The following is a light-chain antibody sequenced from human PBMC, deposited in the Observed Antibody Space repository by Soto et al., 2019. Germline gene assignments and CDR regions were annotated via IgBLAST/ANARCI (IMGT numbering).Light chain of an antibody. CDR1: SSDVGAYNF. CDR2: EVS. J-gene: IGLJ1*01. CDR3: ASLTTTSVV. V-gene: IGLV2-14*01. Sequence: QSALTQPASVSGSPGQSITISCTGTSSDVGAYNFVSWYQHHPDKAPKLMISEVSNRPSGVSDRFSGSKSGNTASLTISGLQAEDEADYYCASLTTTSVVFRPGTKVTVL.